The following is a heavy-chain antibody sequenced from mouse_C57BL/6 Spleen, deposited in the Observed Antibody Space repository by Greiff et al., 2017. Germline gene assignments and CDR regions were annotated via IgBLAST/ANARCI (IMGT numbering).Heavy chain of an antibody. J-gene: IGHJ4*01. D-gene: IGHD2-2*01. CDR1: GYTFTSYW. Sequence: QVQLQQPGAELVRPGTSVKLSCKASGYTFTSYWMHLVKQRPGQGLEWIGVIDPSDSYTNYNQKFKGKATLTVDTSSSTAYMQLSSLTSEDSAVYYCARGYDGYYYSMDYGGQGTSVTVSS. CDR2: IDPSDSYT. V-gene: IGHV1-59*01. CDR3: ARGYDGYYYSMDY.